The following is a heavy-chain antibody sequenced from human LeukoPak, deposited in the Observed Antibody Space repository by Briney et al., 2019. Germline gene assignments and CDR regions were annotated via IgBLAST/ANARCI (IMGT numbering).Heavy chain of an antibody. CDR1: GGSISAYY. Sequence: SETLSLTCTVSGGSISAYYWSWIRQPPGKGLEWIGFIYYSGSPDCNPSLKSRVTISVDTSNNQVSLNLSSVTAADTAMYYCARASGGDGSGSLWGQGTLVTVSS. V-gene: IGHV4-59*01. CDR3: ARASGGDGSGSL. J-gene: IGHJ4*02. D-gene: IGHD3-10*01. CDR2: IYYSGSP.